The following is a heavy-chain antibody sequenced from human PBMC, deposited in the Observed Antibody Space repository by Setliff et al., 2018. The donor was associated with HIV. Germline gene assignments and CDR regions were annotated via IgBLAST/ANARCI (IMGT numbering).Heavy chain of an antibody. D-gene: IGHD4-17*01. V-gene: IGHV4-34*01. CDR1: GGSFSGYY. J-gene: IGHJ4*02. CDR3: ARYDYGDFDY. CDR2: INHSGST. Sequence: SETLSLTCAVFGGSFSGYYWSWIRQPPGKGLEWIGEINHSGSTDYNPSLKSRVTISVDTSKNQFSLNLSSVTAADTAVYYCARYDYGDFDYWGQGTPGHRL.